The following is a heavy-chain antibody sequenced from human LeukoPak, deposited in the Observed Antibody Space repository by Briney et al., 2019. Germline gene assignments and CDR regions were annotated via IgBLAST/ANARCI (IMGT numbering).Heavy chain of an antibody. V-gene: IGHV3-7*01. J-gene: IGHJ4*02. D-gene: IGHD3-10*01. Sequence: QPGGSLRLSCAASGFTFSNYGMHWVRQAPGKGLEWVANIKQDGSEKYYVDSVKGRFTISRDNAKNSLYLQMNSLRAEDTAVYYCARTLLLWFGEFQPSDYWGQGTLVTVSS. CDR2: IKQDGSEK. CDR1: GFTFSNYG. CDR3: ARTLLLWFGEFQPSDY.